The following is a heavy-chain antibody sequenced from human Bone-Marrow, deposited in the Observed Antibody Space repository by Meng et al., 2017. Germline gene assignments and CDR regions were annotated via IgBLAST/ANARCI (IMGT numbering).Heavy chain of an antibody. V-gene: IGHV1-69*05. CDR3: ARDDDSSGYYLD. CDR2: IIPIFGTA. J-gene: IGHJ4*02. D-gene: IGHD3-22*01. Sequence: SVKVSCKASGGTFSSYAISWVRQAPGQGLEWMGGIIPIFGTANYAQKFQGRVAITTDESTSTAYMELSSLRSEDTAVYYCARDDDSSGYYLDWGQGTLVTVSS. CDR1: GGTFSSYA.